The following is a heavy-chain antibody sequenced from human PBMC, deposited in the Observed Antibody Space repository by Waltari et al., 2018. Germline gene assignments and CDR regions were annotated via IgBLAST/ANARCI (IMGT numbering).Heavy chain of an antibody. Sequence: QVQLVQSGAEVKKPGSSVKVSCKASGGTFSSYAISWVRQAPGQGLEWMGGIIRNIGTANDAPEFQCGVTISADESTSTAYMELSSLRSEDTAVYYCARDSTRSGYPHHYYYGRDVWGQGTTVTVSS. CDR1: GGTFSSYA. D-gene: IGHD3-3*01. CDR2: IIRNIGTA. J-gene: IGHJ6*02. CDR3: ARDSTRSGYPHHYYYGRDV. V-gene: IGHV1-69*01.